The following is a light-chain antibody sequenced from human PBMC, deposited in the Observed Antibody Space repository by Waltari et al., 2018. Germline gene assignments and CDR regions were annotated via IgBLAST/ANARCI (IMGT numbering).Light chain of an antibody. V-gene: IGKV1-17*03. J-gene: IGKJ4*01. CDR2: GVS. CDR1: QGINNY. Sequence: DIQMTQSPSAMSASVGDRVTITCRASQGINNYLAWFQQKPGKVPKRLIYGVSNLQSGVPSRFSGSGFGTEFTLTISSLQPEDFATYYCLQHNTYPLTFGGGTKVEIK. CDR3: LQHNTYPLT.